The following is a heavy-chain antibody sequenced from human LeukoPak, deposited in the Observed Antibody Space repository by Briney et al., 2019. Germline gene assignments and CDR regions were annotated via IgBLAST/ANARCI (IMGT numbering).Heavy chain of an antibody. V-gene: IGHV4-59*01. CDR1: GGSISSYY. Sequence: SETLSLTCTVSGGSISSYYWSWIRQPPGKGLEWIGYIYYSGITNYNPSLKSRVTMSVDTSKNQFSLMLRSVTAADTAVYYCARDHLPAGAPGYYMDVWGKGTTVTVSS. D-gene: IGHD4/OR15-4a*01. CDR2: IYYSGIT. CDR3: ARDHLPAGAPGYYMDV. J-gene: IGHJ6*03.